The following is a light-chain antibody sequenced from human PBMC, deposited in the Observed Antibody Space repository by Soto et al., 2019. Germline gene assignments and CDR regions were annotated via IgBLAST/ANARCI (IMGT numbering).Light chain of an antibody. CDR2: DDR. J-gene: IGLJ1*01. CDR1: NIGSKR. CDR3: QVWDNSSDHYV. V-gene: IGLV3-21*02. Sequence: SYELAQPPSVSVAPGQTARVTCGGNNIGSKRVYWYQQKPGQAPVLVVYDDRDRPSGIPERFSGSNSGNTATLTISRVEDGDEADYYCQVWDNSSDHYVFGTGTKLTVL.